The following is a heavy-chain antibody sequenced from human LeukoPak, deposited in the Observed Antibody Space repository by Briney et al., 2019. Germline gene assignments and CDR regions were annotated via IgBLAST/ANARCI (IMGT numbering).Heavy chain of an antibody. Sequence: PGGSLRLSCAASGFTFSSYSMNWVRQAPGKGLEWVSSITSSSSYIYYADSVKGRFTISRDNAKNSLYLQMNSLRAEDTAVYYCARAEGDSRSLYRYWGQGTLVTVSS. D-gene: IGHD6-13*01. J-gene: IGHJ4*02. CDR2: ITSSSSYI. V-gene: IGHV3-21*01. CDR1: GFTFSSYS. CDR3: ARAEGDSRSLYRY.